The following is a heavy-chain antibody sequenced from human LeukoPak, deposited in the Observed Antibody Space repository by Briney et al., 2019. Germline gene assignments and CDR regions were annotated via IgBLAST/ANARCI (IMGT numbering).Heavy chain of an antibody. CDR1: GFTSNTDGFNTYG. CDR3: ASSGLNYYYMAV. V-gene: IGHV3-73*01. Sequence: GGSLRLSCAASGFTSNTDGFNTYGMSWLRQAPGKGLEWVGRIRNKPNNYATAYAASAKDRFTMSRDDSENTAYLQMNSLKTEDTAVYYCASSGLNYYYMAVWGKGTTVTV. CDR2: IRNKPNNYAT. J-gene: IGHJ6*03.